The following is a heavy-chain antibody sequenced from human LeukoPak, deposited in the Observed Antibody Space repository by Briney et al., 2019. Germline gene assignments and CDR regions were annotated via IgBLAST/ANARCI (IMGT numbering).Heavy chain of an antibody. CDR2: INHSGST. D-gene: IGHD3-3*01. V-gene: IGHV4-34*01. J-gene: IGHJ5*02. Sequence: PSETLSLTCAVYGGSLSGYYWSWLRQPPGKGLEWIGEINHSGSTNYNPSLKSRVTISVDTSKNQFSLKLSSVTAADTAVYYCARSYDFWSGYHRRQTKNWFDPWGQGTLVTVSS. CDR3: ARSYDFWSGYHRRQTKNWFDP. CDR1: GGSLSGYY.